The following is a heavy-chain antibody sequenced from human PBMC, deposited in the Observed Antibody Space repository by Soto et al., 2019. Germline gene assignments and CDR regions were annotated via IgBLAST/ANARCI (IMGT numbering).Heavy chain of an antibody. CDR1: GGTFSTYS. Sequence: QVQLVQSGAEVKKPGSSVKVSCKASGGTFSTYSISWVRQAPGQGLEWMGGIIPMLGKTNYAQKFQGRVTITTEESTSTAYMDLSSLRSDDTALYSCATDILEWLFGSGDYYYYGMDVWGQGTTITVSS. V-gene: IGHV1-69*05. D-gene: IGHD3-3*01. J-gene: IGHJ6*02. CDR2: IIPMLGKT. CDR3: ATDILEWLFGSGDYYYYGMDV.